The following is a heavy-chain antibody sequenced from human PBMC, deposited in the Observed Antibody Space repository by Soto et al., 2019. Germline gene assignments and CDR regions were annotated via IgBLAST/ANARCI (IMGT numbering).Heavy chain of an antibody. CDR3: ARDYTDGSWLDYYYYMDV. D-gene: IGHD3-10*01. V-gene: IGHV3-33*01. J-gene: IGHJ6*03. CDR2: IWYDGSNK. CDR1: GFTFSSYG. Sequence: QVQLVESGGGVVQPGRSLRLSCAAFGFTFSSYGMHWVRQAPGKGLEWVAVIWYDGSNKYYADSVKGRFTISRDNSKNTLYLQMNSLRAEDTAVYYCARDYTDGSWLDYYYYMDVWGKGTTVTVSS.